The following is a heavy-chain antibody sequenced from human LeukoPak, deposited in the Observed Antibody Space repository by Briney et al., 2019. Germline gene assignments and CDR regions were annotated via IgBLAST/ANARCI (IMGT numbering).Heavy chain of an antibody. CDR2: IFPGDSQT. D-gene: IGHD1-7*01. J-gene: IGHJ4*02. CDR1: GYNFNSYW. Sequence: GESLKISCKVSGYNFNSYWIGWVRQMPGKGLEWMGIIFPGDSQTRNSPPFQGQVTTSADKSINIAYLQWSSLKASDTGIYYCARVSGTTLPGHYFDYWGQGTLVTVSS. V-gene: IGHV5-51*01. CDR3: ARVSGTTLPGHYFDY.